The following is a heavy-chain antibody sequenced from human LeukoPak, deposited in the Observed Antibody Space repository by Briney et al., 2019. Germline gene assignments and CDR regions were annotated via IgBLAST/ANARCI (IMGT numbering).Heavy chain of an antibody. CDR1: GGSISSYY. D-gene: IGHD3-3*01. CDR3: ARVSYDFWCGYSNWFDP. J-gene: IGHJ5*02. CDR2: IYYSGST. V-gene: IGHV4-59*01. Sequence: SETLSLTCTVSGGSISSYYWSWIRQPPGKGLEWIGYIYYSGSTNYNPSLKSRVTISVDTSKNQFSLKLSSVTAADTAVYYCARVSYDFWCGYSNWFDPWGQGTLVTVSS.